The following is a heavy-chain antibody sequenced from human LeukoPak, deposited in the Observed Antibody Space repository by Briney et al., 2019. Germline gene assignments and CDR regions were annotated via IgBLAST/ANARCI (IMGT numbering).Heavy chain of an antibody. CDR2: IDPSDSYT. CDR3: ARQFVPATAEFDY. D-gene: IGHD2-2*01. J-gene: IGHJ4*02. Sequence: GESLKISCKGSGYSFTSYWVSWVRQMPGKGLEWMGRIDPSDSYTNYSPSFQGHATISADKSISTAYLQWSSLKASDTAMYYCARQFVPATAEFDYWGQGTLVTVSS. CDR1: GYSFTSYW. V-gene: IGHV5-10-1*01.